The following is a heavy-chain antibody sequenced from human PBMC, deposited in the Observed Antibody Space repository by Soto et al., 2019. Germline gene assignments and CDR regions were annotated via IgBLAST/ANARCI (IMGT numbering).Heavy chain of an antibody. J-gene: IGHJ4*02. Sequence: AETLSLNCAVSGGSISSSNWWSWVRQPPGKGLEWIGEIYHSGSTNYNPSLKSRVTISVDKSKNQFSLKLSSVTAADTAVYYCARWFYDFWSGSNPYYFDYWGQSTMVT. CDR3: ARWFYDFWSGSNPYYFDY. V-gene: IGHV4-4*02. CDR1: GGSISSSNW. CDR2: IYHSGST. D-gene: IGHD3-3*01.